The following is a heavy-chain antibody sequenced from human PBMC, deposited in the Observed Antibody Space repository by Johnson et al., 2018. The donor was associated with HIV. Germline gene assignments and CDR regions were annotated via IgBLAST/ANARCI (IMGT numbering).Heavy chain of an antibody. CDR3: ASAWGELDDAFDI. V-gene: IGHV3-9*01. Sequence: VQLVESGGGLVQPGRSLRLSCAASGFTFDEYAMHWVRQAPGKGLEWVSGISWNSGSIGYADSVKGRFTISRDNAKNSLYLQMNSLRAEDTAVYYCASAWGELDDAFDIWGQGTLVTVSS. CDR2: ISWNSGSI. D-gene: IGHD1-26*01. CDR1: GFTFDEYA. J-gene: IGHJ3*02.